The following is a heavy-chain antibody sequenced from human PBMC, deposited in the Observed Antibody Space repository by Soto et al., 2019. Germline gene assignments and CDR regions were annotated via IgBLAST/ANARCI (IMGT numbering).Heavy chain of an antibody. CDR1: GGSISTYY. CDR2: IYYTGCT. J-gene: IGHJ5*02. Sequence: QVQLQESGPGLVKPSETLSLTCTVSGGSISTYYWSWIRQPPGKGLEWIGYIYYTGCTNYNPSLKSRVTISVDTSKNQFSLKLSSVTAADTAVYYWARASGCSGDSGAFDPWGQGTLVTVSS. CDR3: ARASGCSGDSGAFDP. D-gene: IGHD2-15*01. V-gene: IGHV4-59*01.